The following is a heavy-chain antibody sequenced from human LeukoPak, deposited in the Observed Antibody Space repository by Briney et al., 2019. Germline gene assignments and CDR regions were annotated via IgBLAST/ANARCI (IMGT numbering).Heavy chain of an antibody. V-gene: IGHV3-9*01. D-gene: IGHD6-19*01. J-gene: IGHJ4*02. CDR3: AKDIDPLSLVVAGNGGFDY. CDR2: ISETGGTI. CDR1: GFTLDDYA. Sequence: PGGSLRLSCAASGFTLDDYAMHWVRQAPGKGLEWVSGISETGGTIVYADSVKGRFTISRDNAKRSLYLQMNSLRTEDTALYYCAKDIDPLSLVVAGNGGFDYWGQGTLVTVSS.